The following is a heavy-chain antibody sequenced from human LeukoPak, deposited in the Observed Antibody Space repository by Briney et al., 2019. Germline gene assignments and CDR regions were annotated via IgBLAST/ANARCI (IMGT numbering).Heavy chain of an antibody. V-gene: IGHV4-39*07. J-gene: IGHJ4*02. Sequence: SETLSLTCTVSGVSISSSNSYWGWIRQPPGKGLEWIGSIYYSGNTYYNASLKSRVTISVDTSKNQFSLKLSPVAAADTAVYYCARSPVLRYFDWLSRFDYWGQGTLVTVSS. CDR3: ARSPVLRYFDWLSRFDY. CDR1: GVSISSSNSY. D-gene: IGHD3-9*01. CDR2: IYYSGNT.